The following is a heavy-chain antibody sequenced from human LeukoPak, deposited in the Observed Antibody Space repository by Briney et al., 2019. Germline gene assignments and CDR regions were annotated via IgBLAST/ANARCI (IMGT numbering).Heavy chain of an antibody. CDR1: GFTFSSYA. J-gene: IGHJ4*02. D-gene: IGHD5-18*01. CDR2: ISGSGGST. Sequence: GASLRLSCAASGFTFSSYAMSWVRQALGKGLEWVSAISGSGGSTYYADSVKGRFTISRDNPKNTLYLQMNSLRAEDTAVYYCAQHPSWIQLWDYFDYWGQGTLVTVSS. CDR3: AQHPSWIQLWDYFDY. V-gene: IGHV3-23*01.